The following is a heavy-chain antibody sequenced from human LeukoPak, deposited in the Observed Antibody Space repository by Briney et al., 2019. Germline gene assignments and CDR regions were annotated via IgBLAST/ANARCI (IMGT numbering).Heavy chain of an antibody. CDR3: AGARDCSSTSCYGPYYYYYMDV. CDR2: IKQDGSEK. CDR1: GFTFSTYW. D-gene: IGHD2-2*01. J-gene: IGHJ6*03. V-gene: IGHV3-7*01. Sequence: GGSLRLSCVASGFTFSTYWMSWVRQTPGKGLEWVAIIKQDGSEKYYGDSVKGRFTVSRDNAKTSVYLEMNSLRAEDTAVYYCAGARDCSSTSCYGPYYYYYMDVWGKGTTVTISS.